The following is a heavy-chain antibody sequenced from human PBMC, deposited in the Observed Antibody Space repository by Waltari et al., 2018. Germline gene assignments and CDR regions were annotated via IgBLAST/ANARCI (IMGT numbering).Heavy chain of an antibody. CDR2: ISGSGQST. CDR3: AKDRHSGYDAGAMDV. Sequence: EVQLLESGGGLVQPGGSLRLSCAAAGFSFSNYAMTWVRQAPGKGLESVSAISGSGQSTNYAESVKGRFTISRDNSRYTMFLQMNSLRVEDTAVYYCAKDRHSGYDAGAMDVWGQGTTVTVSS. V-gene: IGHV3-23*01. J-gene: IGHJ6*02. D-gene: IGHD5-12*01. CDR1: GFSFSNYA.